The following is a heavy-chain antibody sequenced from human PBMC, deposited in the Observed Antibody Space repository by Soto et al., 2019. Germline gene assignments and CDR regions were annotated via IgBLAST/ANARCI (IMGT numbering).Heavy chain of an antibody. Sequence: QVQLVESGGGVVQPGRSLRLSCAASGFIFGNYAMNWVRQAPGKGLEWVALISHDGNNDYYTDSVKGRFTISRGNSKSALYLQMNSLRPEDTAVYYCAKCTSTSCHLGSDYWGQGTLVTVSS. D-gene: IGHD2-2*01. CDR1: GFIFGNYA. V-gene: IGHV3-30-3*01. CDR2: ISHDGNND. CDR3: AKCTSTSCHLGSDY. J-gene: IGHJ4*02.